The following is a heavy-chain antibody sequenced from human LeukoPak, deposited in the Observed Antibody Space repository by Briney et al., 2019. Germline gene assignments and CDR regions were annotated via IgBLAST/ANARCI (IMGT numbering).Heavy chain of an antibody. V-gene: IGHV4-59*12. CDR1: GGSFNSYY. Sequence: SETLSLTCTVSGGSFNSYYWSWVRQPPGKGLEWVGYIFYGGNTKYDRSLESRVTISLDTSKSQFSLRLNSVTAADTAVYYCARDLPNRIFGVVMYYFDYWGQGTLVTVSS. CDR3: ARDLPNRIFGVVMYYFDY. D-gene: IGHD3-3*01. J-gene: IGHJ4*02. CDR2: IFYGGNT.